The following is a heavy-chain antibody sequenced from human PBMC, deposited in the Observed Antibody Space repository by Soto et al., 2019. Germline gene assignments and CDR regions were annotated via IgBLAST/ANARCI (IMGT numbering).Heavy chain of an antibody. V-gene: IGHV3-23*01. J-gene: IGHJ4*02. D-gene: IGHD3-16*02. CDR2: ISDRGATT. Sequence: EVQLLESGGDLVQPGGSLRLSCAASGFTVSTYVMAWVRQAPGKRLELVSMISDRGATTYYADSVKGRFTISRDNSKNTVDLQMTSLTAEDTGKYFCAKVPARYRYYFDYWGQGTLVTVSS. CDR1: GFTVSTYV. CDR3: AKVPARYRYYFDY.